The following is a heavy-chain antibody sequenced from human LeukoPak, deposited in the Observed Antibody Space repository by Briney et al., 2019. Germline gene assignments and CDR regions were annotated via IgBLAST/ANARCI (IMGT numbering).Heavy chain of an antibody. V-gene: IGHV3-64*01. J-gene: IGHJ4*02. D-gene: IGHD2-2*01. CDR3: ARVATSS. Sequence: PGGSLRLSCAASGFTFSSYAMHWVRQAPGKGLEYVSAISSNGGSTYYANSVKGRFTISRDNSKNTLYLQMGSLRAEDMAVYYCARVATSSCGQGTLVTVSS. CDR2: ISSNGGST. CDR1: GFTFSSYA.